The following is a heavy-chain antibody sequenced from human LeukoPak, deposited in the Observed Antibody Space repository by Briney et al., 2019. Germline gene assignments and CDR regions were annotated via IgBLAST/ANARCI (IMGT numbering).Heavy chain of an antibody. J-gene: IGHJ4*02. D-gene: IGHD6-19*01. CDR3: AREGDSSGSLGDY. CDR1: GFTFSSYW. Sequence: GGSLRLSCAASGFTFSSYWMHWVRQAPGKGLVWVSRINSDGSSTSYADSVKGRFTVSRDNAEKSVYLHMSSLRAEDTAMYYCAREGDSSGSLGDYWGQGILVTVSS. V-gene: IGHV3-74*01. CDR2: INSDGSST.